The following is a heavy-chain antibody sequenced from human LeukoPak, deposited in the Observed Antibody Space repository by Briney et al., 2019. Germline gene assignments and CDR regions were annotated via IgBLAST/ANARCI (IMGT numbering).Heavy chain of an antibody. CDR3: ARDDGIVGATYAFDI. J-gene: IGHJ3*02. V-gene: IGHV1-2*02. CDR2: INPNSGGT. D-gene: IGHD1-26*01. Sequence: ASVKVSCKASGYTFTGYYMHWVRQAPGQGLEWMGWINPNSGGTNYAQKFQGRVTMTRDMSTSTVYMELSSLRSEDTAVYYCARDDGIVGATYAFDIWGQGTMVTVSS. CDR1: GYTFTGYY.